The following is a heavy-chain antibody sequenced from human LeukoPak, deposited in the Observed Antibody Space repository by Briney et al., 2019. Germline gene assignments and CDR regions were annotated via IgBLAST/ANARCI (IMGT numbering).Heavy chain of an antibody. J-gene: IGHJ4*02. CDR1: GFTVSSNY. Sequence: GGSLRLSCAASGFTVSSNYMSWVRQAPGKGLEWVSVIYSGGSTYYADSVKGRFTISRDNSKNTLYLQMNSLRAEDTAVYYCARGPTSHLFDYWGQGTLVTVSS. V-gene: IGHV3-53*01. D-gene: IGHD5-24*01. CDR3: ARGPTSHLFDY. CDR2: IYSGGST.